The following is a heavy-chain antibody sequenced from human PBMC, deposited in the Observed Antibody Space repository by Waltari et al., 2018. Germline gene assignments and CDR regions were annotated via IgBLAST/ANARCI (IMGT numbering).Heavy chain of an antibody. J-gene: IGHJ6*02. CDR3: AGGGASTLYHYHGMDV. V-gene: IGHV4-61*02. Sequence: QVQLQESGPGLVKPSQTLSLTCTVSGGSISSGSYYWSWIRQPAGKGLEWIGRIYTSGGTTSNPPPKRRVTISVDTSKNQFPPKLSSVTAADTAVDYCAGGGASTLYHYHGMDVWGQGTTVTVSS. D-gene: IGHD2-2*01. CDR1: GGSISSGSYY. CDR2: IYTSGGT.